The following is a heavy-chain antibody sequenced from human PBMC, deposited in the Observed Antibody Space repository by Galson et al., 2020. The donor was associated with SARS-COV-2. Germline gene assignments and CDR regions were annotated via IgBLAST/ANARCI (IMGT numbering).Heavy chain of an antibody. Sequence: TGGPLRLSCAASGFTFSNAWMSWVRQAPGKGLEWVGRIKSKTDGGTTDYAAPVKGRFTISRDDSKNTLYLQMNSLKTEDTAVYYCTTDRYYDYVWGSYRYADYWGQGTLVTVSS. V-gene: IGHV3-15*01. D-gene: IGHD3-16*02. CDR1: GFTFSNAW. CDR2: IKSKTDGGTT. CDR3: TTDRYYDYVWGSYRYADY. J-gene: IGHJ4*02.